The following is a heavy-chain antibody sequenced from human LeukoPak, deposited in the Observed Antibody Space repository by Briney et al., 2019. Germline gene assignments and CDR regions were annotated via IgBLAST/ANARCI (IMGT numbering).Heavy chain of an antibody. J-gene: IGHJ4*02. CDR1: GGSIRSGDFY. Sequence: NPSETLSLTCTVSGGSIRSGDFYWSWIRQHPGKGLEWIGYIYYSGTTYYSPSLKSRVTISVDTSKNQFSLKLSSVTAADTAVYYCARSEGDGYNGERAKMDFDYWGQGTLVTVSS. CDR2: IYYSGTT. D-gene: IGHD5-24*01. CDR3: ARSEGDGYNGERAKMDFDY. V-gene: IGHV4-31*03.